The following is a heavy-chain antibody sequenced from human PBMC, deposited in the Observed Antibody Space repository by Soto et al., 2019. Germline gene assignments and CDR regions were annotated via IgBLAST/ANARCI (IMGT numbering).Heavy chain of an antibody. V-gene: IGHV3-23*01. D-gene: IGHD2-15*01. CDR1: GFTFSTSA. CDR2: ISGSGGNT. J-gene: IGHJ3*01. CDR3: AKPLGYLDAFDV. Sequence: EVQLLESGGGLVQPGESLRLSCAASGFTFSTSAMSWVRQTPGKGLEWVSAISGSGGNTYYADSVKGRFTISRDNLKNTLYLQMNSLRAEDTAVYYCAKPLGYLDAFDVWGQGTMLTVSS.